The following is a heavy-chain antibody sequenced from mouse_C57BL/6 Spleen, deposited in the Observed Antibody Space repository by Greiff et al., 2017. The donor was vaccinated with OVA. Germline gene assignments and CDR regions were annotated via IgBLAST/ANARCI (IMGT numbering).Heavy chain of an antibody. J-gene: IGHJ4*01. V-gene: IGHV1-80*01. CDR1: GYAFSSYW. CDR3: ARSRDYEGMDD. Sequence: VQLQQSGAELVKPGASVKISCKASGYAFSSYWMNWVKQRPGKGLEWIGQIYPGDGDTNYNGKFKGKATLTADKSASTAYMQLSSLTSEDSAVYFCARSRDYEGMDDWGQGTSVTVSS. D-gene: IGHD2-4*01. CDR2: IYPGDGDT.